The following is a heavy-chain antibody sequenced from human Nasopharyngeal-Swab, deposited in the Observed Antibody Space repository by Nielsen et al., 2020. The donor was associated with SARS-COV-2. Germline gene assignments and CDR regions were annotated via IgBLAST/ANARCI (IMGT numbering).Heavy chain of an antibody. Sequence: GESLKISCAASGFTFSSYGMHWVRQTPGKGLEWVAVISYDGSNKYYADSVKGRFTISRDNSKNTLYLQMNSLRAEDTAVYYCAAERAHAFDIWGQGTMVTVSS. V-gene: IGHV3-30*03. CDR2: ISYDGSNK. CDR3: AAERAHAFDI. CDR1: GFTFSSYG. J-gene: IGHJ3*02.